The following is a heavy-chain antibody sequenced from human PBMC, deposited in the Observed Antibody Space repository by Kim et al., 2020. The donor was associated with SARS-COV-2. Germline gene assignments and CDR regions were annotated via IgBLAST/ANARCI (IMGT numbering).Heavy chain of an antibody. J-gene: IGHJ4*02. Sequence: GGSLRLSCAASGFTFSSYSMNWVRQAPGKGLEWVSSISSSSTYIYYADSVKGRFTISRDNAKNSLYLQMSSLGVEDTAVYYCARLPPKEDTVTTRGSRDYWGQGTPVTVSS. CDR2: ISSSSTYI. CDR1: GFTFSSYS. CDR3: ARLPPKEDTVTTRGSRDY. D-gene: IGHD4-17*01. V-gene: IGHV3-21*01.